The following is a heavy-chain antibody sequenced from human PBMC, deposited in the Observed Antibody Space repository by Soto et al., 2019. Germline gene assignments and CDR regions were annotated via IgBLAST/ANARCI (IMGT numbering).Heavy chain of an antibody. CDR1: GFTFSSYS. CDR3: ARRLGYCSGGSCHFP. Sequence: PGGSLRLSCAASGFTFSSYSMNWVRQAPGKGLEWVSSISSSSSYIYYADSVKGRFTISRDNAKNSLYLQMNSLRAEDTAVYYCARRLGYCSGGSCHFPWGQGTLVTVSS. V-gene: IGHV3-21*01. CDR2: ISSSSSYI. J-gene: IGHJ5*02. D-gene: IGHD2-15*01.